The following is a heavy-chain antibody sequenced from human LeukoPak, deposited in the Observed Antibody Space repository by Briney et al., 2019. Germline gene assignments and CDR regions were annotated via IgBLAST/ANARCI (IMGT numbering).Heavy chain of an antibody. CDR2: IYSGGST. J-gene: IGHJ4*02. D-gene: IGHD3-10*01. CDR3: TRDESFYGSGKYY. Sequence: GGSLRLSCAASGFTVSSNYMSWVRQAPGKGLEGVSVIYSGGSTYYADSVKGRFTISRDNSKNTLYLQMNSLRAEDTAVYYCTRDESFYGSGKYYWGQGTLVTVSS. V-gene: IGHV3-53*01. CDR1: GFTVSSNY.